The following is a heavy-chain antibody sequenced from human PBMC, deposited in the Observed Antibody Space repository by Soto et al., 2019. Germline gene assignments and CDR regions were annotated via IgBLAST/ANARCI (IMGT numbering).Heavy chain of an antibody. D-gene: IGHD5-18*01. CDR2: INPTGDNK. CDR1: GYTFTSNY. J-gene: IGHJ4*02. CDR3: TLRRDWTAVDPLDY. Sequence: ASVKVSCKASGYTFTSNYVHWVRQAPGQGLEWMAVINPTGDNKAYAPKFEGRLTLTTDTSTGTMYMELSSLRSDDTAVYYCTLRRDWTAVDPLDYWGLGTLVTVSS. V-gene: IGHV1-46*03.